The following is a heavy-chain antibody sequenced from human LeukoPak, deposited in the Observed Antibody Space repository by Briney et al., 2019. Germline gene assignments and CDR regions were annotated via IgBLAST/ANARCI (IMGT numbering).Heavy chain of an antibody. J-gene: IGHJ4*02. Sequence: GRSLRLSCAASGFTFSNYAMHWVRQAPGKGLEWVAVISYDAKYKYYADSLKGRFTISRDNSNSTLYLQMNSLGSEDTAVYYCARGRVVPATRLDYWGRGTLVTVSS. D-gene: IGHD2-15*01. V-gene: IGHV3-30*04. CDR2: ISYDAKYK. CDR1: GFTFSNYA. CDR3: ARGRVVPATRLDY.